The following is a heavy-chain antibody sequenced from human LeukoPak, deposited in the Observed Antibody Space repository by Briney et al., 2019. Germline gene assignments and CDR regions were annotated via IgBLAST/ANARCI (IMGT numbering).Heavy chain of an antibody. J-gene: IGHJ4*02. Sequence: GESLKISCKASGYSCTSYWIGWVRQVPGKGLEWMGVIFPGDSDTRYSPSFQGQVTISVDKSISTAYLQWRSLKASDTAMYYCARRRGAVLTPFDNWGQGTLVTVSS. CDR2: IFPGDSDT. D-gene: IGHD4/OR15-4a*01. CDR3: ARRRGAVLTPFDN. CDR1: GYSCTSYW. V-gene: IGHV5-51*01.